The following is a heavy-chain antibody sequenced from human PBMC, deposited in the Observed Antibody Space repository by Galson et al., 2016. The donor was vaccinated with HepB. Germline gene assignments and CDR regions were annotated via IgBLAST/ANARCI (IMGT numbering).Heavy chain of an antibody. CDR2: IIPIFNTT. J-gene: IGHJ4*02. D-gene: IGHD2-21*02. CDR3: ARGHCGGDCYLFDC. V-gene: IGHV1-69*06. CDR1: GGTFSTYA. Sequence: SVKVSCKASGGTFSTYAINWVRQAPGPGLEWMGGIIPIFNTTKYTQKFQGRVSITADKSTSTVYMELSSLTSEDTAIYYCARGHCGGDCYLFDCWGQGTLVTVSS.